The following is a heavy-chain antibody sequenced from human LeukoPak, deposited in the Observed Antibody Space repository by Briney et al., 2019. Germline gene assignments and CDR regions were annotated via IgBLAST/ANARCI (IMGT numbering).Heavy chain of an antibody. D-gene: IGHD6-13*01. CDR3: ARQIPGDSSSWYFDS. V-gene: IGHV1-2*02. CDR1: GYTFTGYY. J-gene: IGHJ4*02. Sequence: ASVKVSCKASGYTFTGYYMHWVRQAPGQGLEWMGWINPNSGGTNYAQKFQGRVTMTRDTSISTAYMELSRLRSDDTAVYYCARQIPGDSSSWYFDSWGQGTLVTVSS. CDR2: INPNSGGT.